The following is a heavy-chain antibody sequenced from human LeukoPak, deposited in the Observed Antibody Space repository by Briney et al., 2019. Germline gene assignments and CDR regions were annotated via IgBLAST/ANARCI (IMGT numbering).Heavy chain of an antibody. V-gene: IGHV1-2*02. D-gene: IGHD5-24*01. J-gene: IGHJ3*02. CDR3: ACRDGYIDAFDI. Sequence: GASVKVSCKASRYTFTGYYMHWVRQAPGQGLEWMGWINPNSGGTNYAQKFQGRVTMTRDTSISTAYMELSRLRSDDTAVYHCACRDGYIDAFDIWGQGTMVTVSS. CDR2: INPNSGGT. CDR1: RYTFTGYY.